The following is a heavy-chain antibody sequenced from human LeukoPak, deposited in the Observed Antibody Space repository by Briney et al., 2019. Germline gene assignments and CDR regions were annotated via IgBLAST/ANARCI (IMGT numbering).Heavy chain of an antibody. J-gene: IGHJ6*02. Sequence: PGGSLRLSCAASGFTFSSYSMNWVRRAPGKGLEWVSSISSSSSYIYYADSVKGRFTISRDNAKNSLYLQMNSLRAEDTAVYYCASVYCSGGSCYSAPKAQYYYYGMDVWGQGTTVTVSS. CDR1: GFTFSSYS. CDR3: ASVYCSGGSCYSAPKAQYYYYGMDV. V-gene: IGHV3-21*01. D-gene: IGHD2-15*01. CDR2: ISSSSSYI.